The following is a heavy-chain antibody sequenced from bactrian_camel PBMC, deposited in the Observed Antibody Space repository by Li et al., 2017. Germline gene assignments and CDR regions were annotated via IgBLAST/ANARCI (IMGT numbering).Heavy chain of an antibody. D-gene: IGHD6*01. CDR2: IYSIRKTT. V-gene: IGHV3S40*01. J-gene: IGHJ6*01. Sequence: DVQLVESGGGSVLAGETLRLSCAVSGSSISRAYITWFRQTPGNEREGVASIYSIRKTTFYANSVKGRFTISRDNAKNMVYLQMNSLKSEDTALYYCATHSRWYILGYWGQGTQVTVS. CDR3: ATHSRWYILGY. CDR1: GSSISRAY.